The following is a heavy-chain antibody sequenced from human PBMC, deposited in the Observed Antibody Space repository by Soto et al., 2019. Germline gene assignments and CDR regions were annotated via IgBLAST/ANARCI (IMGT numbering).Heavy chain of an antibody. Sequence: SETLSLTCTVSGGSFKSGSYSWSWIRQPPGKGLEWIGYVYHTGRTSYNPSLKSRVSIPMDTSKNQFSLNLDSVTAADTAVYFCARDFAYFDSWGQGTLVTVSS. CDR3: ARDFAYFDS. D-gene: IGHD3-3*01. V-gene: IGHV4-61*01. CDR2: VYHTGRT. CDR1: GGSFKSGSYS. J-gene: IGHJ4*02.